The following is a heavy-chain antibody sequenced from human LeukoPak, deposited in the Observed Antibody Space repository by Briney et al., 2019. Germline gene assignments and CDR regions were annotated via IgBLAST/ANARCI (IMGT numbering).Heavy chain of an antibody. CDR1: GGTFSRYA. V-gene: IGHV1-69*01. J-gene: IGHJ6*02. Sequence: EASVKVSCKASGGTFSRYAISWVRQAPGQGLEWMGGIIPIFGTANYAQKFQGRVTITADESTSTAYMELSSLRSEDTAVYYCARLAGEIVVVTAIQRYYYYGMDVWGQGTTVTVSS. CDR2: IIPIFGTA. D-gene: IGHD2-21*02. CDR3: ARLAGEIVVVTAIQRYYYYGMDV.